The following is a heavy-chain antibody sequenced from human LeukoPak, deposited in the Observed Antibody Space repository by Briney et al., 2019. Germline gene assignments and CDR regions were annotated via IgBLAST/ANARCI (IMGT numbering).Heavy chain of an antibody. J-gene: IGHJ4*02. V-gene: IGHV1-18*01. CDR2: ISAYNGNT. Sequence: GASVKVSCKASGYTFTCYGISWVRQAPGQGLEWMGWISAYNGNTNYAQKLQGRVTMTTDTSTSTAYMELRSLRSDDTAVYYCARDSFRWELLRVFDYWGQGTLVTVSS. D-gene: IGHD1-26*01. CDR1: GYTFTCYG. CDR3: ARDSFRWELLRVFDY.